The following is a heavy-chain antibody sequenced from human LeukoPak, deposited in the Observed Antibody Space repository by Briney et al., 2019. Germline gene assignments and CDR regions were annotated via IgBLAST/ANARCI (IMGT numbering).Heavy chain of an antibody. J-gene: IGHJ2*01. V-gene: IGHV4-59*01. CDR3: ARDPRKDWYFDL. CDR1: GGSISSYY. Sequence: KSSETLPLTCTVSGGSISSYYWSWIRQPPGKGLEWIGYIYYSGSTNYNPSLKSRVTISVDTSKNQFSLKLSSVTAADTAVYYCARDPRKDWYFDLWGRGTLVTVSS. CDR2: IYYSGST. D-gene: IGHD1-14*01.